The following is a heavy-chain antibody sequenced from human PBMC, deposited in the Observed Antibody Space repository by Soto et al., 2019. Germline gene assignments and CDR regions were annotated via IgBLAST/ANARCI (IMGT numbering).Heavy chain of an antibody. CDR2: FSGTGGYT. Sequence: GGSLRLSCAASGFTLSSYAMSWVRQAPGKGLEWVSTFSGTGGYTYYADSVKGRFTISRDDSKNTLFLHMNSLRAADTAVYYCARGQRDLITYGPFDPWGQGTLVTVSS. V-gene: IGHV3-23*01. D-gene: IGHD4-17*01. CDR1: GFTLSSYA. J-gene: IGHJ5*02. CDR3: ARGQRDLITYGPFDP.